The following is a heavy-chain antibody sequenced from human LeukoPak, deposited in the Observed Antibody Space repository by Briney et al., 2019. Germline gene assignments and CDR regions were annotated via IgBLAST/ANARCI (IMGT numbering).Heavy chain of an antibody. CDR1: GFTFSSYA. V-gene: IGHV3-30-3*01. D-gene: IGHD3-22*01. CDR2: ISYDGSNK. Sequence: SLRLSCAASGFTFSSYAMHWVRQAPGKGLEWVAVISYDGSNKYYAESVKGRFPISRDNSKNTLYLQMNSLRAEDTAVYYCASNYDSSGYYIDYWGQGTLVTVSS. CDR3: ASNYDSSGYYIDY. J-gene: IGHJ4*02.